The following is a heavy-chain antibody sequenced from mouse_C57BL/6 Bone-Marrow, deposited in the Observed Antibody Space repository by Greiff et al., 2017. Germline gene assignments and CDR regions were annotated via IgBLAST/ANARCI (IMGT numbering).Heavy chain of an antibody. J-gene: IGHJ1*03. D-gene: IGHD1-1*01. CDR3: ARYYYGSSRYWYFDV. CDR1: GYTFTDYY. CDR2: INPYNGGT. Sequence: EVQLQESGPVLVKPGASVKMSCKASGYTFTDYYMNWVKQSHGKSLEWIGVINPYNGGTSYNQQFKGKATLTVDKSSSTAYMELNSLTSEDSAVYYCARYYYGSSRYWYFDVWGTGTTVTVSS. V-gene: IGHV1-19*01.